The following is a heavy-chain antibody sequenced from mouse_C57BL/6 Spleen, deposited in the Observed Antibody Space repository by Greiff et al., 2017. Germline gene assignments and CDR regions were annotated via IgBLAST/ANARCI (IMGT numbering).Heavy chain of an antibody. V-gene: IGHV1-9*01. J-gene: IGHJ4*01. Sequence: QVLLQQSGAELMKPGASVKLSCKATGYTFTGYWLAWVKQRPGHGLEWIGEILPGSGSTNYNEKFKGKATFTADTSSNTAYMQLSSLTTEDSAIXYCARSRGVTAMDYWGQGTSVTVSS. CDR2: ILPGSGST. CDR3: ARSRGVTAMDY. CDR1: GYTFTGYW. D-gene: IGHD2-1*01.